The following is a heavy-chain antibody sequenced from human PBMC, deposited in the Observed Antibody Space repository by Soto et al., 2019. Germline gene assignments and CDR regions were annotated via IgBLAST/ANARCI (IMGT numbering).Heavy chain of an antibody. CDR2: ISYSGDRQ. J-gene: IGHJ5*01. CDR3: ARTPAAMITDRYNWFDS. Sequence: GGSLRLSCVASGFTFADYAMHWVRRIPGKGLEWVAVISYSGDRQYYAESVKGRFTISRDNSKKTLYLQMFSLTSEDSAVFSCARTPAAMITDRYNWFDSWGPGTQVTVSS. V-gene: IGHV3-30*01. CDR1: GFTFADYA. D-gene: IGHD3-16*01.